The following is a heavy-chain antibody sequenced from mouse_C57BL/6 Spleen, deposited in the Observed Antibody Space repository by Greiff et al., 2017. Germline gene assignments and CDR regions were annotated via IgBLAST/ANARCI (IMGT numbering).Heavy chain of an antibody. CDR1: GFTFSNYW. J-gene: IGHJ4*01. D-gene: IGHD1-2*01. CDR2: IRLKSDNYAT. V-gene: IGHV6-3*01. Sequence: EVKLVESGGGLVQPGGSMKLSCVASGFTFSNYWMNWVRQSPEKGLEWVAQIRLKSDNYATHYAESVKGRFTISRDDSKSSVYLQMNNLRAEDTGIYYCTGTTAFMDYWGQGTSVTVSS. CDR3: TGTTAFMDY.